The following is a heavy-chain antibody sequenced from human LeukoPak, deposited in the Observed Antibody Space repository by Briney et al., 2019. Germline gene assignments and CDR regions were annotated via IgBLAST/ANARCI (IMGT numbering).Heavy chain of an antibody. V-gene: IGHV4-4*02. J-gene: IGHJ5*02. CDR2: IYHTGSA. Sequence: SETLSLTCAVSGGSISSGNGWSWVRQTPGKGLEWIGEIYHTGSASYNPSLKSRVTISVDNSKNQFSLKLSSVTAADTAVFYCARGTPHYYGSGSYYMGSWFDPWGQGTPGHRLL. CDR1: GGSISSGNG. CDR3: ARGTPHYYGSGSYYMGSWFDP. D-gene: IGHD3-10*01.